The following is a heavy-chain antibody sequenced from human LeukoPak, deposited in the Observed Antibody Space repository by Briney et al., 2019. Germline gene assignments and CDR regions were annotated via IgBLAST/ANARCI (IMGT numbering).Heavy chain of an antibody. Sequence: GGSLRLSCAASGFTFSSYGMHWVGQAPGKGLEGGAFIRYDGSNKYYADSVKGRFTISRDNSKNTLYLQMNSLRAEDTAVYYCAKESRIAVAGRFDYWGQGTLVTVSS. CDR3: AKESRIAVAGRFDY. D-gene: IGHD6-19*01. CDR1: GFTFSSYG. J-gene: IGHJ4*02. V-gene: IGHV3-30*02. CDR2: IRYDGSNK.